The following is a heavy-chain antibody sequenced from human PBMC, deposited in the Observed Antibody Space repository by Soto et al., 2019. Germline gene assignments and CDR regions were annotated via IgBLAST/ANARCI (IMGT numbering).Heavy chain of an antibody. CDR3: ARVGGDDFGDSGGFDY. J-gene: IGHJ4*02. D-gene: IGHD4-17*01. Sequence: SEALSVTCPVSGCSISDYFWTWIRQPPGKGLEWIGYIYYSGRTNYNPSLKSRVSISVDTSKNHFSLQLRSVTAADTAVYYCARVGGDDFGDSGGFDYWGQATLVTVS. V-gene: IGHV4-59*01. CDR1: GCSISDYF. CDR2: IYYSGRT.